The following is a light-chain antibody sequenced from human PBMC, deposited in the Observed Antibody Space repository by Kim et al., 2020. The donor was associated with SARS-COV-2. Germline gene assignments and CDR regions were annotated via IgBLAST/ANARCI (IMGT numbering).Light chain of an antibody. CDR2: ENT. CDR3: QSYDNSLSGSWV. CDR1: SSNIGAGHD. V-gene: IGLV1-40*01. J-gene: IGLJ3*02. Sequence: QSVLTQPPSVSGAPGQRVTISCTGSSSNIGAGHDVHWYQQLPGTAPKLLIHENTNRPSEVPDRFSVSNSGTSASLAITGLQAEDEADYYCQSYDNSLSGSWVFGGGTQLTVL.